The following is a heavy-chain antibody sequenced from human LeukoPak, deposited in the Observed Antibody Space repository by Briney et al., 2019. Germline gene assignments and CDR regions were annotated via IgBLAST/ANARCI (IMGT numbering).Heavy chain of an antibody. Sequence: SETLSLTCTVSGGSISSHYWSWIRQPPGKGLEWIGYIYYSGSTNYNPSLKSRVTISVDTSKNQFSLKLSSVTAADTAVYYCAGVGSGRGENWFDPWGQGTLVTVSS. D-gene: IGHD3-3*01. J-gene: IGHJ5*02. CDR2: IYYSGST. CDR1: GGSISSHY. V-gene: IGHV4-59*11. CDR3: AGVGSGRGENWFDP.